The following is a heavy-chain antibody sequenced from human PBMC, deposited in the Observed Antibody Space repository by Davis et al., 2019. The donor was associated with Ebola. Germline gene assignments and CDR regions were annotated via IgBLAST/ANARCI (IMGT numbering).Heavy chain of an antibody. J-gene: IGHJ4*02. CDR1: GYTFTSYD. CDR2: MNPNSGGT. V-gene: IGHV1-2*02. CDR3: AREGCANGVCYDFDY. Sequence: ASVKVSCKASGYTFTSYDINWVRQAPGQGLEWMGWMNPNSGGTNYAQQFQGRVTMTTDTSIGTAYMELSSLRSDDTAVFYCAREGCANGVCYDFDYWGQGTLVTVSS. D-gene: IGHD2-8*01.